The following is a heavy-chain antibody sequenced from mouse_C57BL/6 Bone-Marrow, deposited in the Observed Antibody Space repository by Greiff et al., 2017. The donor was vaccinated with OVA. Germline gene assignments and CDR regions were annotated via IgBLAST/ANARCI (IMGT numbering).Heavy chain of an antibody. Sequence: EVQGVESGGDLVKPGGSLKLSCAASGFTFSSYGMSWVRQTPDKRLEWVATISSGGSYTYYPDSVKGRFTISRDNAKNTLYLQMSSLKSEDTAMYYCARRLAWFAYWGQGTLVTVSA. CDR2: ISSGGSYT. J-gene: IGHJ3*01. CDR3: ARRLAWFAY. CDR1: GFTFSSYG. V-gene: IGHV5-6*01. D-gene: IGHD4-1*01.